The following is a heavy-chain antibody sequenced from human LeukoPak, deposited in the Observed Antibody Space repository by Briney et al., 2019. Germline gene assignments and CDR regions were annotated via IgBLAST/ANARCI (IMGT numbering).Heavy chain of an antibody. V-gene: IGHV1-69*13. CDR2: IIPTYGTP. CDR1: GGTFSSYA. CDR3: VREFDH. J-gene: IGHJ4*02. Sequence: GASVKVSCKASGGTFSSYAISWVRQAPGQGLEWMGGIIPTYGTPNIAQKFQGRVTITADELTTTAFMELGGLRTEDTAMYYCVREFDHWGQGTLVTVSS.